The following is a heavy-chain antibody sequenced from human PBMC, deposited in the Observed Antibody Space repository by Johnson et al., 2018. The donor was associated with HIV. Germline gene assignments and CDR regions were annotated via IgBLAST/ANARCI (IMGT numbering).Heavy chain of an antibody. Sequence: VQLVESGGGVVRPGESLRLSCAASGFTFSSYDMHWVRQTTGKGLEWVSAISGSGGSTYYANSVKGRFTISRDNSKNTLYLQMNSLRAEDTAVYYCAKTIVVVTADAFDIWGQGTMVTVSS. CDR2: ISGSGGST. CDR1: GFTFSSYD. D-gene: IGHD2-21*02. J-gene: IGHJ3*02. V-gene: IGHV3-23*04. CDR3: AKTIVVVTADAFDI.